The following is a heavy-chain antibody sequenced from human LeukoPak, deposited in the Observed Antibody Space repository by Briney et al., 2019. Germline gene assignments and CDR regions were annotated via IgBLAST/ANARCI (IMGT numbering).Heavy chain of an antibody. CDR2: FDPEDGET. CDR1: GYTLTELS. V-gene: IGHV1-24*01. J-gene: IGHJ4*02. Sequence: ASVTVSFKVSGYTLTELSMHWVRQAPGNGLEWMGGFDPEDGETIYAQKFQGRVTITEDTSTDTAYMVLSSLRSEDTAVYYCATGLWELRDYWPQGTLVTVS. CDR3: ATGLWELRDY. D-gene: IGHD1-26*01.